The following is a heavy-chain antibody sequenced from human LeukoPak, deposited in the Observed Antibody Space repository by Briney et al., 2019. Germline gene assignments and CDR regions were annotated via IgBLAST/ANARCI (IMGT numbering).Heavy chain of an antibody. CDR3: ARIRAPSSFGQRESDY. Sequence: GASVKVSCKASGYTFTCYYMHWVRQAPGQGLEWMGWINTNTRNPTYAQGFTGRFVFSLDTSVSTAYLQISSLKAVDTAVYYCARIRAPSSFGQRESDYWGQGTLVTVSS. CDR2: INTNTRNP. V-gene: IGHV7-4-1*02. CDR1: GYTFTCYY. D-gene: IGHD3-3*02. J-gene: IGHJ4*02.